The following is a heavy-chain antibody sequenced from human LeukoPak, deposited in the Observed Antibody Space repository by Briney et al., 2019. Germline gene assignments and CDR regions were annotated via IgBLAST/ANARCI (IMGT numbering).Heavy chain of an antibody. D-gene: IGHD2-2*01. Sequence: GGSLRLPCAASGFTFSSYAMSWVRQAPGKGLEWVSAISGSGGSTYYADSVKGRFTISRDNAKNSLYLQMNSLRAEDTAVYYCARDHVPAAARCFDYWGQGTLVTVSS. CDR1: GFTFSSYA. V-gene: IGHV3-23*01. J-gene: IGHJ4*02. CDR2: ISGSGGST. CDR3: ARDHVPAAARCFDY.